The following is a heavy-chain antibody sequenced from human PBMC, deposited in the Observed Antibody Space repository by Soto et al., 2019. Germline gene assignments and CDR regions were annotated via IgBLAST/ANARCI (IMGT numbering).Heavy chain of an antibody. J-gene: IGHJ3*02. D-gene: IGHD3-22*01. Sequence: QVQLVQSGAEVKKSGSSVKVSCKASGGTFSGYALNWVRQAPGQGLEWMGRFILTLGVANYAQQFQGRVTIIADKSTTTAYMELSSLRSEDTAVYYCASPVDYYDTYVAFDIWGQGTVVSVSS. CDR1: GGTFSGYA. CDR3: ASPVDYYDTYVAFDI. V-gene: IGHV1-69*02. CDR2: FILTLGVA.